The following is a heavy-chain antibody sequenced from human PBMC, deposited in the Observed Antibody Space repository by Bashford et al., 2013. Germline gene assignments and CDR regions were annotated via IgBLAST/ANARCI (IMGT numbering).Heavy chain of an antibody. CDR2: IEQVGSEK. J-gene: IGHJ6*02. D-gene: IGHD6-19*01. CDR3: ARDTNTGWKPYGMDV. Sequence: VRQAPGKGLEWVANIEQVGSEKYYVDSVKGRFTISRDNAKNTLYLQMNSLRAEDTAVYYCARDTNTGWKPYGMDVWGQGTTVTVSS. V-gene: IGHV3-7*01.